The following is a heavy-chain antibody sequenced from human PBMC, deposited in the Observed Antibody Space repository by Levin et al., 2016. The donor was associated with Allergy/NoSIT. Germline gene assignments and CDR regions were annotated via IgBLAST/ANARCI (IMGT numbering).Heavy chain of an antibody. CDR2: IYYSGST. V-gene: IGHV4-39*01. CDR1: GGSISSSSYY. Sequence: SETLSLTCTVSGGSISSSSYYWGWIRQPPGKGLEWIGSIYYSGSTYYNPSLKSRVTISVDTSKNQFSLKLSSVTAADTAVYYCARHGGRWSANFDYWGQGTLVAVSS. J-gene: IGHJ4*02. CDR3: ARHGGRWSANFDY. D-gene: IGHD4-23*01.